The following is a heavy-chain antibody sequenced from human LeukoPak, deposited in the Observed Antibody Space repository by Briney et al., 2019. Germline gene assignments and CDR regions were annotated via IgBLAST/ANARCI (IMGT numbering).Heavy chain of an antibody. D-gene: IGHD5-12*01. Sequence: PGGSLRLSCAASGFTFSSYSMNWVRQAPGKGLEWVSSISSSSSYIYYADSVKGRFTISRDNAKNSLYLQMNSLRAEDTAVYYCARLSGGYSGYDWDYWGQGTLVTVSS. V-gene: IGHV3-21*01. CDR3: ARLSGGYSGYDWDY. CDR2: ISSSSSYI. J-gene: IGHJ4*02. CDR1: GFTFSSYS.